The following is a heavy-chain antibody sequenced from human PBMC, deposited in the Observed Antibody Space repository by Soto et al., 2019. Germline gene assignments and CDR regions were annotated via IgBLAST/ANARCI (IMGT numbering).Heavy chain of an antibody. CDR2: MYHSGST. V-gene: IGHV4-30-2*01. CDR3: ARDPGYFDSGGYYQAPFDY. D-gene: IGHD3-22*01. CDR1: GGSISSGGYS. Sequence: TSETLSPTCAVSGGSISSGGYSWSWIRQPPGKGLEWIGYMYHSGSTYYNPSLKSRVTISIDRSKNQFSLKLSSVTAADTAVYYCARDPGYFDSGGYYQAPFDYWGQGALVTVSS. J-gene: IGHJ4*02.